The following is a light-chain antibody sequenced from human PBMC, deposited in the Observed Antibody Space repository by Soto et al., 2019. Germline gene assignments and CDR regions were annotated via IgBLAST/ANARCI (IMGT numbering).Light chain of an antibody. CDR1: QSISSW. Sequence: DIQMTQSPSTLSASVGDRVTITCLASQSISSWLAWYQQKPGKAPKLLIYKASSLESGVPSRFSGSGSGTEFTLTISSLQPDDVATYYCQQYNSYPYTFGQGTKLEIK. V-gene: IGKV1-5*03. CDR3: QQYNSYPYT. CDR2: KAS. J-gene: IGKJ2*01.